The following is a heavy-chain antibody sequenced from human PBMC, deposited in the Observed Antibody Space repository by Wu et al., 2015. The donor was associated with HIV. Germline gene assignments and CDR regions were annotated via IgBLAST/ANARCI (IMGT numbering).Heavy chain of an antibody. Sequence: QVQLQESGPGLVKPSETLSLTCVVSGTSVSSDYYWGWIRQTPGKGLEWIGTLYHTGSTYYNPSLKSRVTISVDTSQNHFSLKLNSVTAADTAVYYCARHSGGWHSGDEYIQHWGQGTLVTVSS. D-gene: IGHD6-19*01. V-gene: IGHV4-38-2*01. CDR2: LYHTGST. J-gene: IGHJ1*01. CDR1: GTSVSSDYY. CDR3: ARHSGGWHSGDEYIQH.